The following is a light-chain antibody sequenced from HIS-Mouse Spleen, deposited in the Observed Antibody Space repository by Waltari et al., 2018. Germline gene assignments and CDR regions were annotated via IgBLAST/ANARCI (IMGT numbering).Light chain of an antibody. CDR2: AAS. Sequence: IQVTQAPCSLSASVGDRVNITCGARQSIRSYLNGSQQKPGNAPKLLIYAASSMQSEVASRFSGSGSAEDFTLNISSLQHEDCATYFCQQSYSTTMYTLGQGTKPEI. V-gene: IGKV1-39*01. CDR1: QSIRSY. CDR3: QQSYSTTMYT. J-gene: IGKJ2*01.